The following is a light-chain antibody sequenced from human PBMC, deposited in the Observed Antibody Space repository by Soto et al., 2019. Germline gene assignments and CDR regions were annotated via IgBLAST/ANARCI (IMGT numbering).Light chain of an antibody. CDR3: QSYDSSLSGYV. CDR2: GNN. Sequence: QAVVTQPPSVSGAPGQRVTISCTGSSSNFGAGYDVHWYQQVPGTAPKLLIYGNNNRPSGVPDRFSGSKSGTSASLAITGLQAEDEADYYCQSYDSSLSGYVFGTWTKLTVL. J-gene: IGLJ1*01. CDR1: SSNFGAGYD. V-gene: IGLV1-40*01.